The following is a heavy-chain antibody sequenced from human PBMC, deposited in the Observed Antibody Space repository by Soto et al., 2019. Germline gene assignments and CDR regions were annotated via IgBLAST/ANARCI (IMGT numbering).Heavy chain of an antibody. CDR2: MNPNSGNT. CDR3: ARDGRIAAAGRLYYYYYGMDV. V-gene: IGHV1-8*01. Sequence: ASVKVSCKASGYTFTSYDINWVRQATGQGLEWMGWMNPNSGNTGYAQKFQGRVTMTRNTSISTAYMELSSLRSEDTAVYYCARDGRIAAAGRLYYYYYGMDVWGQGXTVTVSS. D-gene: IGHD6-13*01. CDR1: GYTFTSYD. J-gene: IGHJ6*02.